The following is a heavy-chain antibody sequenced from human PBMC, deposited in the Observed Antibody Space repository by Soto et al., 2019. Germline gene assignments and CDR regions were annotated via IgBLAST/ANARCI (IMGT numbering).Heavy chain of an antibody. CDR3: TAGHRGVAAHIGDYFDY. Sequence: QVQLVESGGGVVQPGKSLTLSCAASGFTFSSFAMHWVRQPPGKGLEWVAVVSFDGNRQYFSDSVKGRFTISRDNSKNTVSLHIIRLAAAASGMSECTAGHRGVAAHIGDYFDYWGQRTLVTVTS. V-gene: IGHV3-30*04. J-gene: IGHJ4*02. D-gene: IGHD1-26*01. CDR1: GFTFSSFA. CDR2: VSFDGNRQ.